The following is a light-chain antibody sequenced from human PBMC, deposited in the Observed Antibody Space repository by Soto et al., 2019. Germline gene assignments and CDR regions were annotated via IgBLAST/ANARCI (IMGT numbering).Light chain of an antibody. CDR2: GAS. V-gene: IGKV3-20*01. Sequence: IVLTQSPGTLSVSPGESATLSCRASHNVTGRFLAWYHHKPGHSPRLLLYGASSRATGIPERFSGDGSGTDLTLTTSRLESDDFAIYYCQQYADSSPTFGEGTKVEIK. J-gene: IGKJ4*01. CDR3: QQYADSSPT. CDR1: HNVTGRF.